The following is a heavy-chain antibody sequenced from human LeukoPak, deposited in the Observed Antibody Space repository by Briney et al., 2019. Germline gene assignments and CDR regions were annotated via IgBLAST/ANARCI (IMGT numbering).Heavy chain of an antibody. J-gene: IGHJ5*02. Sequence: SQTLSLTCTVSGNSISSGDNYWSWIRQPAGKGLEWIGRIYTSGSTNYNPSLKSRVTISGDTSKNQFSLKLSSVTAADTAVYYCARALAAARINWFDPWGQGTLVTVSS. CDR1: GNSISSGDNY. CDR3: ARALAAARINWFDP. D-gene: IGHD6-13*01. V-gene: IGHV4-61*02. CDR2: IYTSGST.